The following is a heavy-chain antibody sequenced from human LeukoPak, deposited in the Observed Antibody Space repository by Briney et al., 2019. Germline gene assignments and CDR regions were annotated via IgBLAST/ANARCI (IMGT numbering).Heavy chain of an antibody. Sequence: GGSLRLSCAASGFTSSSYDMHWVRQAPGKGLEWVAVISYDGSNKYYADSVKGRFTISRDNSKNTLYLQMNSLRAEDTAVYYCAKAGCIAVAGTFDYWAPEPLLTVSS. CDR1: GFTSSSYD. J-gene: IGHJ4*02. CDR3: AKAGCIAVAGTFDY. CDR2: ISYDGSNK. V-gene: IGHV3-30*18. D-gene: IGHD6-19*01.